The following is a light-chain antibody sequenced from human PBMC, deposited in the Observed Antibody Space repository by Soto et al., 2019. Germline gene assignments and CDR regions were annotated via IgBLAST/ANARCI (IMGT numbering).Light chain of an antibody. Sequence: ENVLTQSPGTLSLSPGEIATLSCRASQSVSSSYLAWYQQRPGQAPRLLIYDASSRATGIPDRFSGSGSGTDFPLTISRLEPEDFAVYYCQQYGSSPRTFGQGTKVEIK. V-gene: IGKV3-20*01. CDR2: DAS. J-gene: IGKJ1*01. CDR3: QQYGSSPRT. CDR1: QSVSSSY.